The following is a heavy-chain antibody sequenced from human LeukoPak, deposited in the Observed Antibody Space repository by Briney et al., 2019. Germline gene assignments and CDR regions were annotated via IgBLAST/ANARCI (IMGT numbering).Heavy chain of an antibody. Sequence: ASVRVSCKASGYTFTAYYMHWVRQAPGQGLEWMGWINPTSGDTKYAQKFQDRVTMTRDTSISTAYMELSRLTSDDPAVYYCARDRGSGYIILDFWGPGTLVTVSS. CDR1: GYTFTAYY. CDR2: INPTSGDT. D-gene: IGHD5-24*01. CDR3: ARDRGSGYIILDF. J-gene: IGHJ4*02. V-gene: IGHV1-2*02.